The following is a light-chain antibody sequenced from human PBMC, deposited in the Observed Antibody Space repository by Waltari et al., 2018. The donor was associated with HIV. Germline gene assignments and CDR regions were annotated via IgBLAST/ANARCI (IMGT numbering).Light chain of an antibody. Sequence: SYELTQPPSVSVSPGQTARINCSGDALPNQYAYWYQQKPGQAPVLVIYKDSERPSGIPGRFSGSSSGTTVTLTISGVQAEDEADYFCQSADSSGTYLYVFGTGTKVTVL. V-gene: IGLV3-25*03. CDR3: QSADSSGTYLYV. J-gene: IGLJ1*01. CDR2: KDS. CDR1: ALPNQY.